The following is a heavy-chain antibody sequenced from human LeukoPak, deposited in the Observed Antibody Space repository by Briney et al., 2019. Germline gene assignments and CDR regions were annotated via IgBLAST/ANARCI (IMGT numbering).Heavy chain of an antibody. CDR2: INPNSGGT. CDR3: ARSPRELPWFDP. CDR1: GYTFTGYF. Sequence: ASVKVSCKASGYTFTGYFIHWVRQAPGQGLEWMGWINPNSGGTNYAQKFQGRVTMTRDMSTSTVYMELSSLRSEDTAVYYCARSPRELPWFDPWGQGTLVTVSS. J-gene: IGHJ5*02. D-gene: IGHD1-7*01. V-gene: IGHV1-2*02.